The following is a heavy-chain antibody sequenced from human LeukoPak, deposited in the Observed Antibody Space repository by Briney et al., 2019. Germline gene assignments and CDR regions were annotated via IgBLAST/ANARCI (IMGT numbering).Heavy chain of an antibody. CDR2: INWNGGST. Sequence: GWSLRLSCAASGFNFNDYDINWVRLVPGKGLEWVSGINWNGGSTVYADSVKGRFTISRDNAKNSLYLQMNSLRAEDTALYYCARDPYDSSGYRTYYFDYWGQGTLVTVSS. V-gene: IGHV3-20*04. CDR1: GFNFNDYD. D-gene: IGHD3-22*01. CDR3: ARDPYDSSGYRTYYFDY. J-gene: IGHJ4*02.